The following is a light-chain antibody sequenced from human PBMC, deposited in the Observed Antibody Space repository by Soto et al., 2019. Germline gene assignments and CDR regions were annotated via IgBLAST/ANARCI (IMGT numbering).Light chain of an antibody. Sequence: QSVLTQPASVSGSPGQSVTISCTGTSSDVGGYDYVSWYQQHPGTAPKLMLYEVNNRPSGVSNRFSGSKSGNTASLIISGLHSEGEADYYCSAYTTTSTLIFGTGTKVTVL. CDR2: EVN. J-gene: IGLJ1*01. CDR3: SAYTTTSTLI. CDR1: SSDVGGYDY. V-gene: IGLV2-14*01.